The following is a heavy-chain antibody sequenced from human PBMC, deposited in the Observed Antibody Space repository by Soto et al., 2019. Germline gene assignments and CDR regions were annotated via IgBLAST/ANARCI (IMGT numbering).Heavy chain of an antibody. CDR3: PREDSYGWSGESLEV. D-gene: IGHD6-19*01. CDR2: LDQSGGT. CDR1: VDCLSGQS. V-gene: IGHV4-34*01. J-gene: IGHJ6*01. Sequence: SPSXPLTGSVFVDCLSGQSWNLIRHSPGKGLEWIGELDQSGGTNYNPCLKRRAIISDDTSKNQFSLKFPSVTAAHTAVYYCPREDSYGWSGESLEVWGPGTTLKVYS.